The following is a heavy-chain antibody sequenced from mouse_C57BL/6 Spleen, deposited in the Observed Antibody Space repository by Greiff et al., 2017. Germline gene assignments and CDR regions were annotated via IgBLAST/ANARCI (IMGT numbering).Heavy chain of an antibody. CDR1: GYAFSSSW. CDR2: IYPGDGDT. J-gene: IGHJ4*01. V-gene: IGHV1-82*01. CDR3: ARGGSSGLYAMDY. D-gene: IGHD3-2*02. Sequence: QVQLQQSGPELVKPGASVKISCKASGYAFSSSWMNWVKQRPGKGLEWIGRIYPGDGDTNYNGKFKGKATLTADKSSSTAYMQLSSLTSEDFAVYFCARGGSSGLYAMDYWGQGTSVTVSS.